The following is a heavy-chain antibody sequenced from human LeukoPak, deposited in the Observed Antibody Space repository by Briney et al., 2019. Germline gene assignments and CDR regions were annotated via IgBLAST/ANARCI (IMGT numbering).Heavy chain of an antibody. D-gene: IGHD1-1*01. CDR2: IYHTGST. CDR1: HGSIRGGGYY. J-gene: IGHJ5*02. CDR3: ARGGVVTTTPRFDP. Sequence: PSETLSLTCIVSHGSIRGGGYYWSWLRQHPEKGLEWIGHIYHTGSTHYNASLKSRLTMSVDTSRNQFSLRLDSVTVADTAVYYCARGGVVTTTPRFDPWGQGTLVIVSS. V-gene: IGHV4-31*03.